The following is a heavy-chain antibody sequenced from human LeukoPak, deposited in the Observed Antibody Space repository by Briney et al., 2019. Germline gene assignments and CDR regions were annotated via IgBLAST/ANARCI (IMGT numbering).Heavy chain of an antibody. Sequence: PGGSLRLSCAASGFTFSSYSMKWVRQAPGKGLEWVSSISSSSSYIYYADSVKGRFTISRDNAKNSLYLQMNSLRAEDTAVYYCARKTVGDFDYWGQGTLVTVSS. CDR3: ARKTVGDFDY. J-gene: IGHJ4*02. CDR1: GFTFSSYS. V-gene: IGHV3-21*01. D-gene: IGHD1-26*01. CDR2: ISSSSSYI.